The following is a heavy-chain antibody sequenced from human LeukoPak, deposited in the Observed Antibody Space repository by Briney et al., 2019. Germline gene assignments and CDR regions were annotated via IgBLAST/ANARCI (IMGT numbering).Heavy chain of an antibody. V-gene: IGHV4-39*01. CDR3: ARFKGGTGLDY. CDR1: GGSISTTDFD. J-gene: IGHJ4*02. Sequence: SETLSLTCAVSGGSISTTDFDWAWIRQPPGQGLGWIATISSSGKSYYNPYLMSRVTISVDTSKNQFSLDVTSVTAADTGLFYCARFKGGTGLDYWGRGILVIVS. D-gene: IGHD1-26*01. CDR2: ISSSGKS.